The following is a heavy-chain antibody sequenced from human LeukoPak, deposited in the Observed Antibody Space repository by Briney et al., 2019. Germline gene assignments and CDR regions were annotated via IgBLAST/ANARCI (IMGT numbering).Heavy chain of an antibody. CDR2: INPNSGGT. V-gene: IGHV1-2*02. CDR1: GYTFTSYG. J-gene: IGHJ6*03. Sequence: ASVKVSCKASGYTFTSYGISWVRQAPGQGLEWMGWINPNSGGTNYAQKFQGRVTMTRDTSISTAYMELSRLRSDDTAVYYCARDARSPHFYYMDVWGKGTTVTISS. CDR3: ARDARSPHFYYMDV. D-gene: IGHD6-19*01.